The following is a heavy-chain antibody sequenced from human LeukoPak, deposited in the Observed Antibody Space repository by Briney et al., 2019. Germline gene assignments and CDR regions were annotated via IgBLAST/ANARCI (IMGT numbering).Heavy chain of an antibody. Sequence: GGSLRLSCAVSGFTFSDYYMNWIRQAPGKGLEWVAVISYDGSNKYYADSVKGRFTISRDNSKNTLYLQMNSLRAEDTAVYYCARDIIVVVPAAYYFDYWGQGTLVTVSS. J-gene: IGHJ4*02. D-gene: IGHD2-2*01. CDR1: GFTFSDYY. V-gene: IGHV3-30-3*01. CDR2: ISYDGSNK. CDR3: ARDIIVVVPAAYYFDY.